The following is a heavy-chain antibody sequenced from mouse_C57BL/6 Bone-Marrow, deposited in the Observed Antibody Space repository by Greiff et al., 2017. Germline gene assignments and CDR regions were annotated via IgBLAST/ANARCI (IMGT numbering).Heavy chain of an antibody. V-gene: IGHV1-81*01. CDR2: IYPRSGNT. CDR3: ARGATVVATRAWFAY. Sequence: VQLQQPGAELVRPGASVKLSCKASGYTFTSYGISWVKQRTGQGLEWIGEIYPRSGNTYYNEKFKGKATLTADKSSSTAYMELRSLTSEDSAVYFCARGATVVATRAWFAYWGQGTLVTVSA. D-gene: IGHD1-1*01. J-gene: IGHJ3*01. CDR1: GYTFTSYG.